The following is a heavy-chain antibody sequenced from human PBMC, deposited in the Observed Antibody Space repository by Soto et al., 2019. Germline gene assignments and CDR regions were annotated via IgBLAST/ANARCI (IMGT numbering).Heavy chain of an antibody. D-gene: IGHD4-4*01. CDR1: GFTFSSYA. V-gene: IGHV3-30-3*01. CDR2: ISYDGSNK. CDR3: ARDGSTDTLATVFDY. J-gene: IGHJ4*02. Sequence: GGSLRLSCAASGFTFSSYAMHWVRQAPGKGLEWVAVISYDGSNKYYADSVKGRFTISRDNSKNTLYLQMNSLRAEDTAVYYCARDGSTDTLATVFDYWGQGTLVTVSS.